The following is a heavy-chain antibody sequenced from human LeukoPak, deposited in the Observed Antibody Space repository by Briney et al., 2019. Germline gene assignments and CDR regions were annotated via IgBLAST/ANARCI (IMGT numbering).Heavy chain of an antibody. CDR2: IYSGGST. V-gene: IGHV3-53*05. Sequence: GGYLRRSCAASGFTVSSNYMSWVRQAPGKGLEWVSVIYSGGSTYYADSVKGRFTISRDNSKNTLYLQMNSLRAEDTAVYYCAREISRTGAFDIWGQGTMVTVSS. D-gene: IGHD3-3*02. CDR1: GFTVSSNY. J-gene: IGHJ3*02. CDR3: AREISRTGAFDI.